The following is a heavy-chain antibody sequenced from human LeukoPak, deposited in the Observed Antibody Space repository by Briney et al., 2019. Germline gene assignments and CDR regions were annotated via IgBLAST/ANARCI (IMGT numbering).Heavy chain of an antibody. Sequence: GGSLRLSCAASGFAFSNFNMNWVRQAPGKGLEWISYISGSGSTIYYADSVKGRFTISRDNAKSSLYLQMNSLRAGDTAVYFCASSGSYRLDYWGQGTLVTVSS. CDR2: ISGSGSTI. V-gene: IGHV3-48*01. CDR3: ASSGSYRLDY. J-gene: IGHJ4*02. D-gene: IGHD1-26*01. CDR1: GFAFSNFN.